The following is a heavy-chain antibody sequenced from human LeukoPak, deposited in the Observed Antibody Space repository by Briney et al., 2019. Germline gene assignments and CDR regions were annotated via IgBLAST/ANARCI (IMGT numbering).Heavy chain of an antibody. CDR1: GFTFSNSA. CDR2: ISGTGVGT. V-gene: IGHV3-23*01. Sequence: GGSLRLSCAASGFTFSNSAMSWVRQAPGKGLEWVSTISGTGVGTFYADSVKGRLPISRDNPKNTLYLQMNSLRAEDTAVHYCAKNNWNDMPFVDYWGQETLVTVSS. D-gene: IGHD1-20*01. CDR3: AKNNWNDMPFVDY. J-gene: IGHJ4*02.